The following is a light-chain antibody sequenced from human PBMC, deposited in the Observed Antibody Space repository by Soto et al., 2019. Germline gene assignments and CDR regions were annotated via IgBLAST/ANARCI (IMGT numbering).Light chain of an antibody. CDR1: QSVKTN. V-gene: IGKV3-15*01. CDR3: EQYDRWWT. J-gene: IGKJ1*01. CDR2: GAY. Sequence: KVLTSSPSTXYMPKRQRPPVSCRASQSVKTNLAWYKLKTGKXPXXXVYGAYIRATGIPARFSGSGYGTEYSPTRRSLQSEDCGVYLCEQYDRWWTFGEGTKVDI.